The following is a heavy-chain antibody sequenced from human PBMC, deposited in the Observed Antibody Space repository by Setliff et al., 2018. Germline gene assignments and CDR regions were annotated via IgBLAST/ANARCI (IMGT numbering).Heavy chain of an antibody. Sequence: ASVKVSCKASGYTFSTYGIAWVRQAPGQGLEWMGWIDPNSGGTDYAQRFQGRVTMSGDTSISTAYMELSGLRSDDTAIYYCARDTEEIRGDYGAFNIWGQGTMVTVSS. CDR2: IDPNSGGT. CDR1: GYTFSTYG. J-gene: IGHJ3*02. CDR3: ARDTEEIRGDYGAFNI. V-gene: IGHV1-2*02. D-gene: IGHD4-17*01.